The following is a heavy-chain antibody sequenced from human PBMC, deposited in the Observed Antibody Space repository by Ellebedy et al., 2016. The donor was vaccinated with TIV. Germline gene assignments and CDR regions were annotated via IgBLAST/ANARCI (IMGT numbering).Heavy chain of an antibody. CDR1: GYTFTSYG. J-gene: IGHJ4*02. CDR3: ARDVDGSGSYYND. Sequence: ASVKVSCXASGYTFTSYGISWVRQAPGQGLEWMGWISAYNGNTNYAQKFQGRVTITADESTSTAYMELSSLRSEDTAVYYCARDVDGSGSYYNDWGQGTLVTVSS. D-gene: IGHD3-10*01. CDR2: ISAYNGNT. V-gene: IGHV1-18*01.